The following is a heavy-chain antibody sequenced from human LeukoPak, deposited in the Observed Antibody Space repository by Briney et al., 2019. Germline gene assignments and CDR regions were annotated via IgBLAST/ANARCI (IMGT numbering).Heavy chain of an antibody. CDR1: GYTFTSYY. CDR3: ARDQFFARLVDTAMVHRGGFDY. V-gene: IGHV1-46*01. J-gene: IGHJ4*02. CDR2: INPSGGST. D-gene: IGHD5-18*01. Sequence: ASVKVSCKASGYTFTSYYMHWVRQAPGQGLEWMGIINPSGGSTSYAQKFQGRVTMTRDTSTNTVYMELSSLRSEDTAVYYCARDQFFARLVDTAMVHRGGFDYWGQGTLVTVSS.